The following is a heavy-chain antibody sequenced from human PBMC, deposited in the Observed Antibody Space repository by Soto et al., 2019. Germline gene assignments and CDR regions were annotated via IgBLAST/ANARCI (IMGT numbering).Heavy chain of an antibody. V-gene: IGHV4-59*08. J-gene: IGHJ4*02. D-gene: IGHD1-26*01. CDR2: IYYSGST. CDR1: GGTISSWY. Sequence: QVQLQESGPGLVKPSETLSLTCTVSGGTISSWYWSWIRQPPGKGLEWIGYIYYSGSTNCNPSLXGXGXIXXYTSKNQFSLKLSSVTAADTAVYYCARRYGSAIDYWGQGTLVTVSS. CDR3: ARRYGSAIDY.